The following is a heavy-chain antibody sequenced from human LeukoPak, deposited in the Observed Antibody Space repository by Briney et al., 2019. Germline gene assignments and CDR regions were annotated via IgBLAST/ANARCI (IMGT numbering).Heavy chain of an antibody. V-gene: IGHV1-46*01. CDR2: INPSDAST. J-gene: IGHJ4*02. CDR3: ARGQVWLVRDY. Sequence: ASVTVSCKASGYTFTSYYMHWVRQAPGQGLEWMGIINPSDASTSYAQKFQGRVTMTRDMSTSTVYMDLSSLRSEDTAVYYCARGQVWLVRDYWGQGTLLTVSS. D-gene: IGHD6-19*01. CDR1: GYTFTSYY.